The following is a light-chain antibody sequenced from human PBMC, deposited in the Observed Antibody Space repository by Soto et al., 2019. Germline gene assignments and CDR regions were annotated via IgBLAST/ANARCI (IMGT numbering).Light chain of an antibody. CDR3: QQYGSSGT. J-gene: IGKJ1*01. V-gene: IGKV3-20*01. CDR1: QSVSSSY. CDR2: GAS. Sequence: ESVLAQSPGTLSLSPGDRATLSSRASQSVSSSYLAWYQQKPGQAPGLLIYGASNRATGIPDRFSGSGSGTDFTLTISRLEPEDFAVYYCQQYGSSGTFGQGTKVDI.